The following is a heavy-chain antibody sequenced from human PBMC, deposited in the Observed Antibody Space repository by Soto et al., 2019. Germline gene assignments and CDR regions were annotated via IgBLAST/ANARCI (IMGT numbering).Heavy chain of an antibody. J-gene: IGHJ6*02. CDR1: GYTFTGYY. V-gene: IGHV1-2*02. CDR2: INPNSGGT. CDR3: ARVKPITIFGVVRYYYYGMDV. D-gene: IGHD3-3*01. Sequence: ASVKVSCKASGYTFTGYYMHWVRQAPGQGLEWMGWINPNSGGTNYAQKFQGRVTMTRDTSISTAYMELSRLRSDDTAVYYCARVKPITIFGVVRYYYYGMDVWGQGTTVTVSS.